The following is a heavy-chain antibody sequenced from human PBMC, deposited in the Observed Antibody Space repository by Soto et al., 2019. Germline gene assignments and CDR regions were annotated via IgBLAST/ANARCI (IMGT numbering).Heavy chain of an antibody. V-gene: IGHV4-30-2*01. Sequence: QLQLQESGSGLVKPSQTLSLTCAVSGGSISSGGYSWSWIRQPPGKGLEWIGYIYHSGSTYYNPSLKSRVTISVDRSKNQFSLKLSSVTAADTAVYYCASFSIAAAGENWFDPWGQGTLVTVSS. J-gene: IGHJ5*02. CDR1: GGSISSGGYS. CDR2: IYHSGST. CDR3: ASFSIAAAGENWFDP. D-gene: IGHD6-13*01.